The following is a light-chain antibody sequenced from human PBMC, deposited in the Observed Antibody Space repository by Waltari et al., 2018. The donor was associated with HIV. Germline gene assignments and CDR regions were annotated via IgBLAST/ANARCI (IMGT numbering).Light chain of an antibody. CDR3: QAWDSSSAVV. Sequence: SYELTQPPSVSVSPGQTASITCSGDKLGDTYASWYQQKPGQSPVLVIHQNSERPSGIPERSSVSNSGDTATLTIGGTQAVDEADYYCQAWDSSSAVVFGGGTKLTVL. J-gene: IGLJ2*01. CDR1: KLGDTY. V-gene: IGLV3-1*01. CDR2: QNS.